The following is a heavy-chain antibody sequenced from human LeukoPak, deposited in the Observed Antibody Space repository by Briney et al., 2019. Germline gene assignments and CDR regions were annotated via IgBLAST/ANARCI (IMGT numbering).Heavy chain of an antibody. V-gene: IGHV4-4*07. CDR1: GGSISSYY. CDR2: IYTSGST. CDR3: ARDHLYYYYGMDV. Sequence: SETLSLTCTLSGGSISSYYWSWIRQPAGKGVEWIGRIYTSGSTNYNPSLKSRVSISVDTSKNQFSLKLGSVTAADTAVYYCARDHLYYYYGMDVWGQGTTVTVSS. J-gene: IGHJ6*02.